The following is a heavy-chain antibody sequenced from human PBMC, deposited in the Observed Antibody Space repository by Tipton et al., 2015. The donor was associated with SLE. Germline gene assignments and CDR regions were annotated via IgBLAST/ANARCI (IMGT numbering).Heavy chain of an antibody. V-gene: IGHV1-18*01. CDR3: ARAVEWLLEHAKYNWFDP. CDR1: GYTFTSYG. CDR2: LSAYNGNT. Sequence: QSGAEVKKPGASVKVSCKASGYTFTSYGISWVRQAPGQGLERMGWLSAYNGNTNYAQKLQGRVTMTQETSTSTAYMERRSLRSDDTAVYYGARAVEWLLEHAKYNWFDPWGQGTLVTVSS. D-gene: IGHD3-3*01. J-gene: IGHJ5*02.